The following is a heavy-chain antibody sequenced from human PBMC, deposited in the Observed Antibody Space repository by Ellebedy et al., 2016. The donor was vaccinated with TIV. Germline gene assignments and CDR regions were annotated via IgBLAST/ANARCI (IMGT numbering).Heavy chain of an antibody. CDR2: IYCTGST. Sequence: MPSETLSLTCTVSGGSISSYYWGWIRQPPGKGLEWIGSIYCTGSTYYKPPLKSRLSISVDTSKNQFSLKLSSVTAADTAVYYCARMRYCGGDCWYFDYWGQGTLVTVSS. CDR1: GGSISSYY. J-gene: IGHJ4*02. V-gene: IGHV4-39*01. D-gene: IGHD2-21*02. CDR3: ARMRYCGGDCWYFDY.